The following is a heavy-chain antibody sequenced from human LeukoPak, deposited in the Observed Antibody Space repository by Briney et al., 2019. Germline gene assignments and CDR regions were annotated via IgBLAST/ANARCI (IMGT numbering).Heavy chain of an antibody. V-gene: IGHV1-18*01. CDR1: GYTLTELS. CDR3: ARDVGRHLFDY. CDR2: ISAYNGNT. D-gene: IGHD1-26*01. Sequence: ASVKVSCKVSGYTLTELSMHWVRQAPGQGLEWMGWISAYNGNTNYAQKLQGRVTMTTDTSTSTAYMELRSLRSDDTAVYYCARDVGRHLFDYWGQGTLVTVSS. J-gene: IGHJ4*02.